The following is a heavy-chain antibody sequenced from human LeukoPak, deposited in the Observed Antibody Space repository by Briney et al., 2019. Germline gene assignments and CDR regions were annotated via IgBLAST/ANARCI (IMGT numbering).Heavy chain of an antibody. J-gene: IGHJ5*02. CDR3: ARSLNWFDP. CDR1: GGSISSNSYY. CDR2: IYYSGST. V-gene: IGHV4-39*01. Sequence: SETLSLTCTVSGGSISSNSYYWGWIRQPPGKGLEWIGSIYYSGSTYYNPSLKSRVTISVDTSKNQFSLKLNSVTAADTAVYYCARSLNWFDPWGQGTLVTVSS.